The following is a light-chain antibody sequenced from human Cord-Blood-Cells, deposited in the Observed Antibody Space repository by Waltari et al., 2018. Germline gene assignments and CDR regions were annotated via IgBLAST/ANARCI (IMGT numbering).Light chain of an antibody. CDR2: DVS. Sequence: QSALTQPASVSGSPGHATTLPCTGTRSDAGGYNYVTWYQQHPGKAPKLMIYDVSNRPSGVSNRFSGSKSGNTASLTISGLQAEDEADYDCSSYTSSSTLVVFGGGTKLTVL. J-gene: IGLJ2*01. V-gene: IGLV2-14*01. CDR1: RSDAGGYNY. CDR3: SSYTSSSTLVV.